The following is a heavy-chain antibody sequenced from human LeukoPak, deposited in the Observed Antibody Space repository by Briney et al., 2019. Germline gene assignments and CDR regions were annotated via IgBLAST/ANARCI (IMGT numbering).Heavy chain of an antibody. CDR1: GFTFSSYA. Sequence: PGGSLRLSCAASGFTFSSYAMSWVRQAPGKGLEWVSAISGSGGSTYYADSVKGRFTISRDNSKNTLYLQMNSLRAEDTAVYYCARIISATYKYMDVWGQGTPVTVSS. J-gene: IGHJ6*02. V-gene: IGHV3-23*01. CDR2: ISGSGGST. CDR3: ARIISATYKYMDV. D-gene: IGHD1-26*01.